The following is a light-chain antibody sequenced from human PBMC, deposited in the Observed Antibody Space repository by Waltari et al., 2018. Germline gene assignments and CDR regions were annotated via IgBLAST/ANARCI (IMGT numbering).Light chain of an antibody. J-gene: IGKJ5*01. CDR1: QGINTY. Sequence: DIQLTQSPSFLSASIGDRVTITCRASQGINTYLAWYQQKPGESPKLLIYGTYTLQSGVPSRFSGAGSGTEFTLTITGLQPEDFATYYCQQSYSTPITFGQGTRLEIK. CDR2: GTY. CDR3: QQSYSTPIT. V-gene: IGKV1-9*01.